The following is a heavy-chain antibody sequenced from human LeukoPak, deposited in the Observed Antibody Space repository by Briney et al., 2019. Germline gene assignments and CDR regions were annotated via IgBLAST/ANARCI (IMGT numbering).Heavy chain of an antibody. Sequence: GGSLRLSCEASGFTFGRFAMYWVRQAPGKGLDWIAGIFGSGGSPHYVDSVKGRFTISRDNSKNTVYLQINSLRAEDTAVYYCGKTTAGYSSGQKPAWPVDYWGQGTLVTVSS. V-gene: IGHV3-23*01. CDR1: GFTFGRFA. J-gene: IGHJ4*02. D-gene: IGHD5-18*01. CDR2: IFGSGGSP. CDR3: GKTTAGYSSGQKPAWPVDY.